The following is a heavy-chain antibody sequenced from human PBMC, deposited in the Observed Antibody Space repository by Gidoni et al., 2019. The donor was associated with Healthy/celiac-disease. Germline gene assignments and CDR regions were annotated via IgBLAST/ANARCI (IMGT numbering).Heavy chain of an antibody. Sequence: QVQLVQSGAEVKKPGASVKVSCKASGYTFTSYSMHWVRQAPGQGLEWMGIINPSGGSTSYAQKFQGRVTMTRDTSTSTVYMELSSLRSEDTAVYYCARDPVNSYGLPYFDYWGQGTLVTVSS. D-gene: IGHD5-18*01. CDR3: ARDPVNSYGLPYFDY. J-gene: IGHJ4*02. CDR1: GYTFTSYS. V-gene: IGHV1-46*01. CDR2: INPSGGST.